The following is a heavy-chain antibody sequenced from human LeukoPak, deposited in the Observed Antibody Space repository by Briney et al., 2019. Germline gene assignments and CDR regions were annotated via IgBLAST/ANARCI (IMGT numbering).Heavy chain of an antibody. CDR1: GYTFTSYD. J-gene: IGHJ4*02. D-gene: IGHD3-22*01. CDR3: ARTRNGLTYYYDSSGYSFDY. CDR2: MNPNSGNT. Sequence: ASVKVSCKASGYTFTSYDINWVRQATGQGLEWMGWMNPNSGNTGYAQKFQGRVTMTRNTSISTAYMELCSLRSEDTAVYYCARTRNGLTYYYDSSGYSFDYWGQGTLVTVSS. V-gene: IGHV1-8*01.